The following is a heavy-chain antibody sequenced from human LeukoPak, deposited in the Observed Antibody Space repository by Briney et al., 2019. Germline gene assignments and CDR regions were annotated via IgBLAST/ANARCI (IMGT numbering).Heavy chain of an antibody. V-gene: IGHV3-9*01. D-gene: IGHD2-21*01. Sequence: GGSLRLSCAASGFTFDDYAMHWVRQAPGKGLEWVSGISWNSGTIGYADSVKGRFTISRDNAKNSLYLQMNSLRAEDTAVYYCARAPARLGAFDIWGQGTMVTVSS. J-gene: IGHJ3*02. CDR2: ISWNSGTI. CDR3: ARAPARLGAFDI. CDR1: GFTFDDYA.